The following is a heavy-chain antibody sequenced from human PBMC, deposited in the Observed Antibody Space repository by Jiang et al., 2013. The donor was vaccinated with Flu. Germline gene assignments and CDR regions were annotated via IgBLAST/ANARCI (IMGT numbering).Heavy chain of an antibody. J-gene: IGHJ4*02. D-gene: IGHD3-10*01. Sequence: GAEVKKPGASVKVSCKASGYTFTGYFMHWVRQAPGQGLEWMGWINPNSGGTNYAQMFQGRVTMTRDTSISTVSMELSRLRSDDTAVYYCARGAYGSGSYYNAPLDSWGQGTLVTVSS. V-gene: IGHV1-2*02. CDR3: ARGAYGSGSYYNAPLDS. CDR1: GYTFTGYF. CDR2: INPNSGGT.